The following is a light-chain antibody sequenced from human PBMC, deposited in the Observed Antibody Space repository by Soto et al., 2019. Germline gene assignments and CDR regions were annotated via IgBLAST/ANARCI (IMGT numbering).Light chain of an antibody. J-gene: IGKJ5*01. CDR1: QSLTNSF. CDR3: QQYGTSEII. Sequence: LKQSPGTLSLKQGEGATLSCRASQSLTNSFIAWYQQKPGQAPRLLIYDTSIRASGIPDRFSGSGSGTDFTLTISRLEPEDFAVFYCQQYGTSEIIFGQGTRLEI. V-gene: IGKV3-20*01. CDR2: DTS.